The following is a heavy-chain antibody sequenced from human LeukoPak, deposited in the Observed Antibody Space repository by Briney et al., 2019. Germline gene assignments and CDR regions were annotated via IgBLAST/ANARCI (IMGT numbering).Heavy chain of an antibody. V-gene: IGHV3-30*18. J-gene: IGHJ4*02. Sequence: GGSLRLSCAASGFTFSSYGMHWVRQAPGKGLEWVAVISYDGSNKYYADSAKGRFTISRDNSKNTLYLQMNSLRAEDTAVYYCAKDLGALGSYYFDYWGQGTLVTVSS. D-gene: IGHD2-15*01. CDR1: GFTFSSYG. CDR2: ISYDGSNK. CDR3: AKDLGALGSYYFDY.